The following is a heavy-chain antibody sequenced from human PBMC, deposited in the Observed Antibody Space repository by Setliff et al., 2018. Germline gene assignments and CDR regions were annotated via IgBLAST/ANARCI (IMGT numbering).Heavy chain of an antibody. CDR3: ARESVVVVTTTNYYYYMDV. Sequence: SVKVSCKASGDSFSNYAISWVRQAPGQGLEWMGGLIPMFGTPGYAQKFQDRVTITTDESTSTAYMELNSLSSEDTAVYYCARESVVVVTTTNYYYYMDVWGEGTTVTVSS. D-gene: IGHD2-21*02. V-gene: IGHV1-69*05. CDR1: GDSFSNYA. J-gene: IGHJ6*03. CDR2: LIPMFGTP.